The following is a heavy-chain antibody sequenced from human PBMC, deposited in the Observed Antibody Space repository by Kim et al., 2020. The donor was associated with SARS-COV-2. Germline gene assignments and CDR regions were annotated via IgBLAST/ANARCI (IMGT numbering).Heavy chain of an antibody. D-gene: IGHD1-26*01. Sequence: SEILSLTCTVSGGSIASTYYWGWIRQPPGKGLECIGSLYYSGDIYYNPSLKSRVTVSVDTSRNQFPLKLSSVTAADRAVYYCARIGLYGTGTLVDYWGQGTLAT. CDR2: LYYSGDI. J-gene: IGHJ4*02. V-gene: IGHV4-39*01. CDR1: GGSIASTYY. CDR3: ARIGLYGTGTLVDY.